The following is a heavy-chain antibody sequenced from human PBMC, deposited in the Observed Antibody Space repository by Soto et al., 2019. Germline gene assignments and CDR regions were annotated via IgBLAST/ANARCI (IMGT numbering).Heavy chain of an antibody. Sequence: SETLSLTCTVSGGSISNYYWSWIRQPPGRGLEWIGDIYYSGSTNYNPSLKSRLSMSVDTSKNHFSLKLSSVTAADTAVYYCARVRQGTAGAFDIWGQGTMVTVS. D-gene: IGHD3-10*01. CDR1: GGSISNYY. CDR3: ARVRQGTAGAFDI. J-gene: IGHJ3*02. CDR2: IYYSGST. V-gene: IGHV4-59*01.